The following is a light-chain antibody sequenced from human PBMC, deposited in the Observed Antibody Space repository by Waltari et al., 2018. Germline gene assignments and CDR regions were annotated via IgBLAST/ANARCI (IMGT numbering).Light chain of an antibody. V-gene: IGKV3-20*01. CDR1: RRVSSN. CDR3: QRYNSSPPYS. Sequence: VILTQSPATLSWSPGEGAPPPCRASRRVSSNLAWYQQKPGQAPRLLIYGASSRATGIPDRFSGSGSGTEFTLTISSLEPEDFAVYYCQRYNSSPPYSFGQGTKVEIK. CDR2: GAS. J-gene: IGKJ2*03.